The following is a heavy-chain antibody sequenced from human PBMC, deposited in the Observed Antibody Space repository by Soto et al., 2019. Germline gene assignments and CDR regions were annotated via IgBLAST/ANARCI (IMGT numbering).Heavy chain of an antibody. CDR3: ARGSETGTTQNKHGDAFDI. CDR1: GYTFTGYY. D-gene: IGHD1-1*01. CDR2: INPNSGGT. Sequence: ASVKVSCKASGYTFTGYYMHWVRQAPGQGLEWMGWINPNSGGTNYAQKFQGWVTMTRDTSISTAYMELGRLRSDDTAVYYCARGSETGTTQNKHGDAFDIWGQGTMVTVSS. J-gene: IGHJ3*02. V-gene: IGHV1-2*04.